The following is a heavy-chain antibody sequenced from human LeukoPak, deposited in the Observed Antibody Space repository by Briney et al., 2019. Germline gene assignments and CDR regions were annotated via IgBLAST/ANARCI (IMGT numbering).Heavy chain of an antibody. CDR3: AGDGGATVVTGTDAFDI. CDR2: IYYSGST. CDR1: VGSISSYN. J-gene: IGHJ3*02. Sequence: ASETLSLTCTAPVGSISSYNWSWIRQPPRKGLRRIGYIYYSGSTNYNPSLKSRVTISVDTSKNQFSLKLSSVTAADTAVYYCAGDGGATVVTGTDAFDIWGQGTMVTVSS. V-gene: IGHV4-59*01. D-gene: IGHD4-23*01.